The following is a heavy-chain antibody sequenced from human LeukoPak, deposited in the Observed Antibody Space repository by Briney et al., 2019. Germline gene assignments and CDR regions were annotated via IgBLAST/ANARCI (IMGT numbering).Heavy chain of an antibody. D-gene: IGHD1-20*01. Sequence: SETLSLTCTVSGGSISSSSYYWGWIRQPPGKGLEWIGGIYYSGSTYYNPSLKSRVTISVDTSKNQFSLKLSSVTAADTGVYYCARNLAPLTGTSDYWGQGTLVTVSS. CDR1: GGSISSSSYY. V-gene: IGHV4-39*01. CDR2: IYYSGST. CDR3: ARNLAPLTGTSDY. J-gene: IGHJ4*02.